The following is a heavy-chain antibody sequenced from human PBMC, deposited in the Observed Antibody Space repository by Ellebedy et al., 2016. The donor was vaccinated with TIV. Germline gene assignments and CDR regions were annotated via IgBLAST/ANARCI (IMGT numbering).Heavy chain of an antibody. CDR3: ARRGNYLGDAFDM. CDR2: IIGTGSTT. V-gene: IGHV3-48*02. D-gene: IGHD1-26*01. Sequence: GGSLRLSXAVSGFTFDMYSMNWVRQAAGKGLEWISFIIGTGSTTYYADSVRGRFTVSRDNAKNSLYLQMNSLRDEDTALYYCARRGNYLGDAFDMWGHGAVVIVSS. CDR1: GFTFDMYS. J-gene: IGHJ3*02.